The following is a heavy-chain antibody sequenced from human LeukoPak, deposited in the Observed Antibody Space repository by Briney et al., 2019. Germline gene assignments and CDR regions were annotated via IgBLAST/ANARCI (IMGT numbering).Heavy chain of an antibody. Sequence: PGGSLRLSCKGSGYSFTSYWIGWVRQMPGKGLEWMGIIYPGDSDTRYSPSFQGQVTISADKSISTAYLQWSSLKASDTAMCYCARQNYYYGSGSYAFDYWGQGTLVTVSS. V-gene: IGHV5-51*01. CDR1: GYSFTSYW. J-gene: IGHJ4*02. CDR2: IYPGDSDT. CDR3: ARQNYYYGSGSYAFDY. D-gene: IGHD3-10*01.